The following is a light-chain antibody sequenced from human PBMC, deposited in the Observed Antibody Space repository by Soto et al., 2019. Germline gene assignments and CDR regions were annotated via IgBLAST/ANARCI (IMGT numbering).Light chain of an antibody. J-gene: IGLJ1*01. CDR2: YVD. CDR1: SRDVGAYDY. Sequence: QSALTQPASVSGSPGQSITISCTGTSRDVGAYDYVSRYLQYPDKAPQLLIYYVDHRPSGVSSRFSGSKSGNTASLTISGLQAEDEADYYCSSYTSSSTLAVFGTGTKV. CDR3: SSYTSSSTLAV. V-gene: IGLV2-14*03.